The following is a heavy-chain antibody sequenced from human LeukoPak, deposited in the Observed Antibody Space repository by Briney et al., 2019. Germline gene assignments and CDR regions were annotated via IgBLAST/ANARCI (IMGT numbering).Heavy chain of an antibody. CDR2: IYTRGRT. V-gene: IGHV4-4*07. CDR3: ATSATGDSTGYYYFHFHH. J-gene: IGHJ1*01. Sequence: SETLSLTCSVSGGSISSYYWSWIRQPAGKGLEWIGRIYTRGRTDYNPSLKSRVTMSVETSKNQFSLKLTSVTAADTAVYYCATSATGDSTGYYYFHFHHWGKGTLVPASS. CDR1: GGSISSYY. D-gene: IGHD3-22*01.